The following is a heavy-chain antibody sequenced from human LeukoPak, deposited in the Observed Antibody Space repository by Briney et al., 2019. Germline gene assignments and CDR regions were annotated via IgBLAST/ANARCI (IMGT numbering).Heavy chain of an antibody. CDR1: GFTFSIFS. CDR3: ARVGQESGYYFDY. V-gene: IGHV3-21*01. CDR2: ISSASTYI. D-gene: IGHD3-10*01. Sequence: PGGSLRLSCAASGFTFSIFSINWVRQAPGKGLEWVSSISSASTYIYYADSVRGRFTVSRDNAQNSLFLQMNSLRAEDTAVYYCARVGQESGYYFDYWGQGTLVTVSS. J-gene: IGHJ4*02.